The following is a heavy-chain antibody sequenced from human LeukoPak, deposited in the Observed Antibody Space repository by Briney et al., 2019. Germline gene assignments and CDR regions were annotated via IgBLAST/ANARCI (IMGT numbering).Heavy chain of an antibody. V-gene: IGHV1-69*04. CDR3: ARHMGENFNWFDP. CDR1: GGTFSSYA. CDR2: IIPILGIA. Sequence: SVKVSCKASGGTFSSYAISWVRQAPGQGLEWMGRIIPILGIANYAQKFQGRVTITADKSTSTAYMELSSLRSEDTAVYYCARHMGENFNWFDPWGQGTLVSVSS. J-gene: IGHJ5*02. D-gene: IGHD3-16*01.